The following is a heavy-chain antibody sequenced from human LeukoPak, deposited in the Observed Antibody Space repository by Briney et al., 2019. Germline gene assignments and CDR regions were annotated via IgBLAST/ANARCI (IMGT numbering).Heavy chain of an antibody. CDR1: GGSISSYY. Sequence: SETLSLTCTVSGGSISSYYWSWIRQPPGKGLEWIGYIYYSGSTNYNPSLKSRVTISVDTSKNQFSLKLSSVTAADTAVYYCARDGGRDSSDYYTDYWGQGTLVTVSS. CDR2: IYYSGST. D-gene: IGHD3-22*01. J-gene: IGHJ4*02. V-gene: IGHV4-59*01. CDR3: ARDGGRDSSDYYTDY.